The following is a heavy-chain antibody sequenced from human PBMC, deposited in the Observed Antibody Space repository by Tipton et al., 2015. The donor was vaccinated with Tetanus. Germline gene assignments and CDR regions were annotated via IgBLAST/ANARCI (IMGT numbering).Heavy chain of an antibody. D-gene: IGHD2-15*01. Sequence: SLRLSCAASGFIFSSYGIHWVRQAPGKGLEWVAVSWYDGTDKYYADSVKGRFTISRDNSKNTLYLQRNSLRAEGTAVYYCAREADCSGGSGFSGDFDNWGQGTQVTVSS. CDR1: GFIFSSYG. CDR3: AREADCSGGSGFSGDFDN. CDR2: SWYDGTDK. J-gene: IGHJ4*02. V-gene: IGHV3-33*01.